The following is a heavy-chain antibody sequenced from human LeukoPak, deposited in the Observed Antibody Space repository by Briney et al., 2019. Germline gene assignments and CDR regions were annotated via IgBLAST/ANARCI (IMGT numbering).Heavy chain of an antibody. Sequence: GGSLRLSCTVSGFTVSSNSMSWVRQAPGKGLEWVSFIYSDNTHYSDSVNGRFTISRDNSKSTLYLQMNSLGAEDTAVYYCARRAGAYSHPYDYWGQGTLVTVSS. V-gene: IGHV3-53*01. CDR3: ARRAGAYSHPYDY. J-gene: IGHJ4*02. CDR1: GFTVSSNS. CDR2: IYSDNT. D-gene: IGHD4/OR15-4a*01.